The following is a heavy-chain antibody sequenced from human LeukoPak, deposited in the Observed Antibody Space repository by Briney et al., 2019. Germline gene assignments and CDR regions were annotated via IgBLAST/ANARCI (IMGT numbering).Heavy chain of an antibody. CDR3: ARGGYYDSWSGDYSDY. V-gene: IGHV3-64*01. D-gene: IGHD3-3*01. Sequence: GGSLSLSCRASGFTFSSYAMQWVRQARGKGLEYVSAISSNGGSVYYAHSVKVRFTITRDNYKNRLYLQMGSLRAEDMAVYYCARGGYYDSWSGDYSDYWGQGTLVTVS. CDR2: ISSNGGSV. CDR1: GFTFSSYA. J-gene: IGHJ4*02.